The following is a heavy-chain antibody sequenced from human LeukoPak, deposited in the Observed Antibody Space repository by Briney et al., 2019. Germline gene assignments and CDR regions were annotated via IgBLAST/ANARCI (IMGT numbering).Heavy chain of an antibody. D-gene: IGHD1-14*01. J-gene: IGHJ5*02. V-gene: IGHV1-18*01. CDR3: ARDLLTAGWFDP. CDR1: GDTFTRYD. CDR2: ISAYNGNT. Sequence: ASVKVSCKASGDTFTRYDINWVRQAPGQGLEWMGWISAYNGNTNYAQKLQGRVTMTTDTSTSTAYMELRSLRSDDTAVYYCARDLLTAGWFDPWGQGTLVTVSS.